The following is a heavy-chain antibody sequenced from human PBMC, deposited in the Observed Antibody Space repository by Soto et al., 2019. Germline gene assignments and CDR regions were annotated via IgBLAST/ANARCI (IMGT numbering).Heavy chain of an antibody. J-gene: IGHJ4*02. CDR2: LYWNDDE. V-gene: IGHV2-5*01. D-gene: IGHD4-4*01. Sequence: QITLRESGPTLVKPTQTLTLSCTLSGFSINTGGVGVGWIRQPPGKAPEWLALLYWNDDEWYSHSLMYRLSVTKDDSENRVVLTMTHLDPTDTGTYYCAKRRAISNKLFFDHWGQGALVTVSS. CDR3: AKRRAISNKLFFDH. CDR1: GFSINTGGVG.